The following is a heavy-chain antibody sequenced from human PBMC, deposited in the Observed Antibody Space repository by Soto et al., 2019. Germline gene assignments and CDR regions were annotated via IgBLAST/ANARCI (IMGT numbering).Heavy chain of an antibody. D-gene: IGHD5-12*01. CDR3: ARGWLRDPWMY. CDR2: ISASSTYI. J-gene: IGHJ4*02. Sequence: EVQLVESGGGLVKPGGSLRLSCAASGFIFSSHTMNWVRQVPGKGLEWVSSISASSTYIYYAHSLKGRFTISRDNAYNSLYLQVSSLSAEDTAVYYCARGWLRDPWMYWGQGTMVTVSS. CDR1: GFIFSSHT. V-gene: IGHV3-21*02.